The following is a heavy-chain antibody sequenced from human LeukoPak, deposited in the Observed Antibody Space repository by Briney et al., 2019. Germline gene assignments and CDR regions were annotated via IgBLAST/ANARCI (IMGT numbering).Heavy chain of an antibody. CDR3: ARDGTGYDILTGTIRSYP. J-gene: IGHJ5*02. D-gene: IGHD3-9*01. CDR2: IYHSGST. Sequence: SQTLSLTCTVSGGSISSGGYYWSWIRQPPGKGLEWIGYIYHSGSTYYNPSLKSRVTISVDRSKNQFSLKLSSVTAADTAVYYCARDGTGYDILTGTIRSYPWGQGTLVTVSS. V-gene: IGHV4-30-2*01. CDR1: GGSISSGGYY.